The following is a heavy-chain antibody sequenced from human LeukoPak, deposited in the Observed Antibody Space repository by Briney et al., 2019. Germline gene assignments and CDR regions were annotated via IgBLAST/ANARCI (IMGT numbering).Heavy chain of an antibody. V-gene: IGHV4-39*01. J-gene: IGHJ4*02. CDR3: ARHRYFGGDFADS. D-gene: IGHD2-21*02. Sequence: SETLSLTCTVSGGSISSSSYRWGWIRQPPGKGLEWIGSIYNSETSYNPSLKSRVTISVDTSKNWISLKLSSVTAADTAVYYCARHRYFGGDFADSWGQGILVTVSS. CDR2: IYNSET. CDR1: GGSISSSSYR.